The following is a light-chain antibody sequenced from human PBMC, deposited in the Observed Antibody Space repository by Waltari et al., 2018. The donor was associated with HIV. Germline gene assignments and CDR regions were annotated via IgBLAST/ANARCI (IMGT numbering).Light chain of an antibody. CDR1: QSVGND. J-gene: IGKJ2*01. V-gene: IGKV3-15*01. CDR2: GAS. Sequence: EIVMTQSHDTLPVSPRERATPTCRASQSVGNDLAWYQQKPGQAPRLLIYGASSRATGVPARFSGSGSGTEFTLTISSLQSEDFAIYYCQQYNNWPPKTFGQGTKLEI. CDR3: QQYNNWPPKT.